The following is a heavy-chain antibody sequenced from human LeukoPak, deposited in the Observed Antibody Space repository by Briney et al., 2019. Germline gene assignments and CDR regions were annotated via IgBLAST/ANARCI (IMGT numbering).Heavy chain of an antibody. J-gene: IGHJ3*02. V-gene: IGHV3-7*04. CDR3: ARGDAFDI. CDR2: IMQDGSQK. Sequence: PGGSLRLSCAASGFTFSSYWMSWVRQAPGKGLEWVATIMQDGSQKYYVDSVKGRFTIPRDNAKNSLYLQMNSLRAEDTAVYYCARGDAFDIWGQGTMVTVSS. CDR1: GFTFSSYW.